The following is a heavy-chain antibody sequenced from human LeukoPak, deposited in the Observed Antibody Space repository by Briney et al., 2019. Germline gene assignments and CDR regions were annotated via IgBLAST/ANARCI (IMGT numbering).Heavy chain of an antibody. D-gene: IGHD3-22*01. J-gene: IGHJ4*02. CDR3: ARANYYDSSGYYPY. V-gene: IGHV3-11*04. CDR2: ISSSGSTI. CDR1: GFTFSDYY. Sequence: PGGSLRLSCAASGFTFSDYYMSWIRQAPGKGLEWVSYISSSGSTIYYAGSVKGRFTISRDNAKNSLYLQMNSLRAEDTAVYYCARANYYDSSGYYPYWGQGTLVTVSS.